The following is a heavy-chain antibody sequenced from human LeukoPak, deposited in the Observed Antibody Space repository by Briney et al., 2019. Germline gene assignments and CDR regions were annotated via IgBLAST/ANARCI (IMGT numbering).Heavy chain of an antibody. CDR2: IWYDGSNK. CDR1: GFTFSSYG. V-gene: IGHV3-33*01. CDR3: ARTAAGNDY. Sequence: PGRSLRLSCAASGFTFSSYGMHWVRQAPGKGLEWVAVIWYDGSNKYYADSVKGRFTISRDNSMNTLYLQMSSLRAEDTAVYYCARTAAGNDYWGQGTLVTVSS. J-gene: IGHJ4*02. D-gene: IGHD6-13*01.